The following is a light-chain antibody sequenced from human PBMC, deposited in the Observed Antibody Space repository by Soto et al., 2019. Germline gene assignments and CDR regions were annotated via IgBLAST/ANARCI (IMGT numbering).Light chain of an antibody. Sequence: IQITQSPSSLSAFVGDRVAITCRASRGIGDRFAWFQQKPGKAPQFLIQAASNLQSGVPSRFSGSGSETEFILSINSLQPEDIATYYCLQGSSFPRTFGHGTKVDIK. CDR2: AAS. CDR1: RGIGDR. CDR3: LQGSSFPRT. V-gene: IGKV1-12*01. J-gene: IGKJ1*01.